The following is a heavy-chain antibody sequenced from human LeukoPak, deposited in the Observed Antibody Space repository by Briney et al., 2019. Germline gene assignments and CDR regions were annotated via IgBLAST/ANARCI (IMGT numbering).Heavy chain of an antibody. CDR2: ISGSGGST. D-gene: IGHD3-22*01. CDR1: GFTFSSYA. V-gene: IGHV3-23*01. CDR3: AKHGTSITMIEVVILGHPDY. Sequence: GGSLRLSCAASGFTFSSYAMSWVRQAPGKGLEWVSAISGSGGSTYYADSVKGRFTISRDNSKNTLYLQMNSLRAEDTAVYYCAKHGTSITMIEVVILGHPDYWGQGTLVTVSS. J-gene: IGHJ4*02.